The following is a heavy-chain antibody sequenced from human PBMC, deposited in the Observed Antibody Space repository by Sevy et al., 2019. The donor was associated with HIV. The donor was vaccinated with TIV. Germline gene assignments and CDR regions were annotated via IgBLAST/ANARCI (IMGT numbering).Heavy chain of an antibody. CDR2: VTSDGTT. V-gene: IGHV3-23*01. CDR1: GLTLTTTG. J-gene: IGHJ4*02. CDR3: VGGGTTMITDLDY. Sequence: GGSLRLSCAASGLTLTTTGMSWVRQAPGKGLEWVAGVTSDGTTYYADSVRDRFTVSRDNSKNTLYLQLNSLRADDTAVFYCVGGGTTMITDLDYWGQGTLVTVSS. D-gene: IGHD3-16*01.